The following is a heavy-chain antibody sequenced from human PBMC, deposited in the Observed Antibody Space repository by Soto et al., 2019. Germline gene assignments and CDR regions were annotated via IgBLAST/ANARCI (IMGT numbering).Heavy chain of an antibody. J-gene: IGHJ4*02. V-gene: IGHV4-34*01. Sequence: LSLTCAVYGGSFSGYYWSWIRQPPGKGLEWIGEINHSGSTNYNPSLKSRVTISVDTSKNQFSLKLSSVTAADMAVYYCARGRSMVRGVRKPFDYWGQGTLVTVSS. CDR3: ARGRSMVRGVRKPFDY. CDR1: GGSFSGYY. CDR2: INHSGST. D-gene: IGHD3-10*01.